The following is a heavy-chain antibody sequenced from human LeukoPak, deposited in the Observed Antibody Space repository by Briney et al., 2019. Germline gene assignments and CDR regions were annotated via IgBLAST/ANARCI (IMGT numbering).Heavy chain of an antibody. CDR1: ASSITSTIYY. CDR2: FHYTGRT. V-gene: IGHV4-39*02. CDR3: ARREGVLEASVWFDP. D-gene: IGHD1-1*01. J-gene: IGHJ5*02. Sequence: RPSETLSLTCAVSASSITSTIYYWGWIRQPPGKGLEWIGTFHYTGRTYYNSSLKSRVTIAVDTSKNHFSLRLSSVTAADTAVYYCARREGVLEASVWFDPWGQGTLVTVSS.